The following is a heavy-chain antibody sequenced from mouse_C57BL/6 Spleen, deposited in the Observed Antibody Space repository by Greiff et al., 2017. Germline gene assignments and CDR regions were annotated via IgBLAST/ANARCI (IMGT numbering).Heavy chain of an antibody. Sequence: DVQLQESGGGLVQPGGSMKLSCAASGFTFSDAWMDWVRQSPEKGLEWVAEIRNKANNHATYSAESVKGRFTISRDDSKSSVYLQMNSLRAEDTGIYYCTTPTVYYDYDGGFAYWGQGTLVTVSA. J-gene: IGHJ3*01. CDR2: IRNKANNHAT. CDR1: GFTFSDAW. D-gene: IGHD2-4*01. CDR3: TTPTVYYDYDGGFAY. V-gene: IGHV6-6*01.